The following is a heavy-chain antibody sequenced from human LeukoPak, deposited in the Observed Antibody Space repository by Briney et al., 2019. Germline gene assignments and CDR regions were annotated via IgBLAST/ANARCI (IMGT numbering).Heavy chain of an antibody. J-gene: IGHJ6*02. D-gene: IGHD6-6*01. CDR3: AKGIGYSSSLGYYYYYGMDV. CDR2: ISYDGSNK. Sequence: GSLRLSCAASGFTFSSYGMHWVRQAPGKGLEWVAVISYDGSNKYYADSVKGRFTISRDNSKNTLYLQMNSLRAEDTAVYYCAKGIGYSSSLGYYYYYGMDVWGQGTTVTVSS. V-gene: IGHV3-30*18. CDR1: GFTFSSYG.